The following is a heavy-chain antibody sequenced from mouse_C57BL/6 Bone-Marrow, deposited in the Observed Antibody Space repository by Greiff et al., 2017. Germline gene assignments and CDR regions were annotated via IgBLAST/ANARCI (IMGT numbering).Heavy chain of an antibody. V-gene: IGHV14-4*01. CDR3: TRGRERLYYYGGY. J-gene: IGHJ2*01. D-gene: IGHD1-1*01. CDR2: IGPEYGDT. CDR1: GFNIKDDY. Sequence: EVQLQQSGAELVRPGASVKLSCTASGFNIKDDYMHWVKQRPEQGLEWIGWIGPEYGDTEYASKLRGKATITAATSSNTAYLQLSSLTSEDTAVYCCTRGRERLYYYGGYWGQGTTLTGSS.